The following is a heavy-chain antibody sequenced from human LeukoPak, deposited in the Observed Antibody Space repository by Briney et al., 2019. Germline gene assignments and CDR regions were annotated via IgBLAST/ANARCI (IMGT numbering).Heavy chain of an antibody. Sequence: WGSLRLSCAASGFTFSSYWMHWVRQAPGKGLVWVSRFNSDGSSTSYADSVKGRFTISRDNAKNTLYLQMNSLRAEDTAVHYCARDRGYYDSSGYYSGDYWGQGTLVTVSS. CDR1: GFTFSSYW. J-gene: IGHJ4*02. D-gene: IGHD3-22*01. V-gene: IGHV3-74*01. CDR2: FNSDGSST. CDR3: ARDRGYYDSSGYYSGDY.